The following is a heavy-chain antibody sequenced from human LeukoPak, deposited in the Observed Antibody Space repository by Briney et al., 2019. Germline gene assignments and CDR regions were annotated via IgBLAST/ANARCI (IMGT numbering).Heavy chain of an antibody. V-gene: IGHV3-23*01. Sequence: PGGSLRLSCAASGFTFSNYAMSWVRQAPGKGLECISGFSGSGGRTFYADSVKGRFTISRDNSKNTLYLQMNSLRAEDTAVYYCARAAHRGFSFDYWGQGTLVTVSS. CDR1: GFTFSNYA. D-gene: IGHD3-10*01. CDR3: ARAAHRGFSFDY. CDR2: FSGSGGRT. J-gene: IGHJ4*02.